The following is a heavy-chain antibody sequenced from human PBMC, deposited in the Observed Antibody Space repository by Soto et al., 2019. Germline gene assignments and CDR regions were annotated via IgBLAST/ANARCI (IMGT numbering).Heavy chain of an antibody. V-gene: IGHV3-7*01. Sequence: ESGGGLVQPGGSLRLSCAASGFTFSSYWMSWVRQAPGKGLEWVANIKQDGSEKYYVDSVKGRFTISRDNAKNSLYLQMNSLRAEDTAVYYCARYDYIWGSYRYDYWGQGTLVTVSS. CDR2: IKQDGSEK. J-gene: IGHJ4*02. CDR1: GFTFSSYW. D-gene: IGHD3-16*02. CDR3: ARYDYIWGSYRYDY.